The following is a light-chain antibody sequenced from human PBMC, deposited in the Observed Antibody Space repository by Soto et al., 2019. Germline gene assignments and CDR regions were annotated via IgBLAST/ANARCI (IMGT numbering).Light chain of an antibody. J-gene: IGKJ5*01. CDR2: GAS. Sequence: EIVLTQSPGTLSLSPGERATLSCRASQSVSSSYLAWYQQKPGQAPRLLIYGASSRATGIPDRFSGSGSGTDFTLTISRLEPEDFAVYYCQQYGRSITFGQGTRLEN. CDR1: QSVSSSY. CDR3: QQYGRSIT. V-gene: IGKV3-20*01.